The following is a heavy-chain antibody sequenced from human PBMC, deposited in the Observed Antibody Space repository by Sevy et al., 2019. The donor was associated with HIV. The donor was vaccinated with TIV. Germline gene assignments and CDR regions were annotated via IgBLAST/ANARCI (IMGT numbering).Heavy chain of an antibody. V-gene: IGHV4-34*01. CDR1: GGSFSGYY. CDR3: ARLRIVVAGTGYFDL. D-gene: IGHD6-19*01. Sequence: SETLSLSCAVYGGSFSGYYWSWIRQPPGKGLEWIGEISHSGGTNYNPSLKSRVTISADTSKNQFSRQLSSVTAADTAVYYCARLRIVVAGTGYFDLWGRGTPVTVSS. CDR2: ISHSGGT. J-gene: IGHJ2*01.